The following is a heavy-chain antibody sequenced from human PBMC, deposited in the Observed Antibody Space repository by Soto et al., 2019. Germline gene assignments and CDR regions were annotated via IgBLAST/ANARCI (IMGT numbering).Heavy chain of an antibody. CDR1: GFTFSTYG. V-gene: IGHV3-30*18. J-gene: IGHJ6*02. CDR2: ISYDGKNK. Sequence: QVQLVESGGGVVQPGRSLRLSCVASGFTFSTYGMHWVRQAPGKGLEWVAVISYDGKNKYYADSVKGRLTISRDNSKNTXYXMMSRLRGEDTAVYYCAKGQHCSSTSCYFYHYGMDVWGQGTTVAVSS. CDR3: AKGQHCSSTSCYFYHYGMDV. D-gene: IGHD2-2*01.